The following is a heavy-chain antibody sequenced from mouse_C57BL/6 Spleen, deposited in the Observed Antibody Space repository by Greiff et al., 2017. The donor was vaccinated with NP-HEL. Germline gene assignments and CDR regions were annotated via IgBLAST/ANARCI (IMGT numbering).Heavy chain of an antibody. Sequence: LMESGASVKISCKASGYAFSSYWMNWVKQRPGKGLEWIGQIYPGDGDTNYNGKFKGKATLTADKSSSTAYMQLSSLTSEDSAVYFCAPPFAMDYWGQGTSVTVSS. V-gene: IGHV1-80*01. CDR2: IYPGDGDT. CDR3: APPFAMDY. CDR1: GYAFSSYW. J-gene: IGHJ4*01.